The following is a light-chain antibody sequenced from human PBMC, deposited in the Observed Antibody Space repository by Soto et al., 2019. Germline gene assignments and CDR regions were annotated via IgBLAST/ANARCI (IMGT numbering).Light chain of an antibody. V-gene: IGLV2-8*01. CDR2: EVS. CDR1: SSDVGGYNY. Sequence: QSALTQPPSASGSPGQSVTISCTGTSSDVGGYNYVSWYQQHPGKAHKLMMYEVSKRPSGVPDRFSGSKAGNTASLTVSGLQAEDEADYYCLSYAGSNSVVFGGGTTLTVL. J-gene: IGLJ2*01. CDR3: LSYAGSNSVV.